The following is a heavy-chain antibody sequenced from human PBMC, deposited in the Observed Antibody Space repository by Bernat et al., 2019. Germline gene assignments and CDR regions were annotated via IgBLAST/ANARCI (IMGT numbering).Heavy chain of an antibody. Sequence: QVPLKESGPVLVKPTETLTLTCTVSGFSLSNARMGVSWIRQPPGKALEWLAHIFSNDEKSYITSLKSRLTLSKDTSKCQVVLTMTTMDPVDTATYYFARISWNDGDYVSNDSFDLWGQGTMVTASS. CDR1: GFSLSNARMG. V-gene: IGHV2-26*01. J-gene: IGHJ3*01. CDR2: IFSNDEK. CDR3: ARISWNDGDYVSNDSFDL. D-gene: IGHD4-17*01.